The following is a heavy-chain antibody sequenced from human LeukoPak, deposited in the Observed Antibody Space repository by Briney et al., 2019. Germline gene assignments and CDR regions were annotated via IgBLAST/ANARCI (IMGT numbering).Heavy chain of an antibody. CDR2: ISGTGGST. J-gene: IGHJ3*02. D-gene: IGHD1-26*01. Sequence: GGSLRLSCAASGFTFSTYAMTWVRQAPGKGLEWVSLISGTGGSTYYADSVKGRFTISRDDAKNSLYLQMNSLRAEDTAVYYCARRQGRRGIVGPTILKGAFDIWGQGTMVTVSS. V-gene: IGHV3-23*01. CDR1: GFTFSTYA. CDR3: ARRQGRRGIVGPTILKGAFDI.